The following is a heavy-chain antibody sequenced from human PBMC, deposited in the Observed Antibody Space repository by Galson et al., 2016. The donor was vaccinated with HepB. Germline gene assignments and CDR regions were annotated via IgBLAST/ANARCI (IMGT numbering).Heavy chain of an antibody. V-gene: IGHV4-59*01. CDR2: IYYTGTT. CDR1: GFTFSTYY. D-gene: IGHD5-24*01. Sequence: LRLSCAASGFTFSTYYMSWIRQSPRKGLEWIGYIYYTGTTNYNPSLKSRVTISVDKSNNEFSLKLISVTAADTAVYYCARDMGRHGGFDYWGQGTVVTVSA. J-gene: IGHJ4*02. CDR3: ARDMGRHGGFDY.